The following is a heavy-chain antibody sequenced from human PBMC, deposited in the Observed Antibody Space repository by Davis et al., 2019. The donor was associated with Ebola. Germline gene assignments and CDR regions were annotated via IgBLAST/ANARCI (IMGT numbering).Heavy chain of an antibody. J-gene: IGHJ6*02. CDR1: GYSFTSYW. V-gene: IGHV5-51*01. D-gene: IGHD5-24*01. CDR3: ARLANGYNWYYYYYGMDV. CDR2: IYPGDSDT. Sequence: GGSLRLSCKGSGYSFTSYWIGWVRQLPGKGLEWMGIIYPGDSDTRYSPSFQGQVTISADKSISTAYLQWSSLKASDTAMYYCARLANGYNWYYYYYGMDVWGQGTTVTVSS.